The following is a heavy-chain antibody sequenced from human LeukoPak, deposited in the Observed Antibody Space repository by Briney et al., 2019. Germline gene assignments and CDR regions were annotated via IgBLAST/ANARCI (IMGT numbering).Heavy chain of an antibody. CDR1: GFTFSSYG. D-gene: IGHD3-16*01. Sequence: GGSLRLSCAASGFTFSSYGMHWVRQAPAKGLEWGAVILNDGSQEKYADSVKGRFTISRDNSKNTLFLQMNSLRAEDTAVYYCARDDALGDNALDIWGQGTMVTVSS. CDR2: ILNDGSQE. V-gene: IGHV3-33*01. J-gene: IGHJ3*02. CDR3: ARDDALGDNALDI.